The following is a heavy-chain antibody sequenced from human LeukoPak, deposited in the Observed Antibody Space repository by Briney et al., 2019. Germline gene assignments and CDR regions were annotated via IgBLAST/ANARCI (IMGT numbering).Heavy chain of an antibody. CDR1: GGSFSGYY. Sequence: KPSETLSLTCAVYGGSFSGYYWSWIRQPPGKGLEWIGEINHSGSTNYNPSLKSRVTISVDTSKNQFSLKLSSVTAADTAVYYCARGKAGRYYDSSGPAGQYYFDYWGQGTLVTVSS. D-gene: IGHD3-22*01. V-gene: IGHV4-34*01. J-gene: IGHJ4*02. CDR3: ARGKAGRYYDSSGPAGQYYFDY. CDR2: INHSGST.